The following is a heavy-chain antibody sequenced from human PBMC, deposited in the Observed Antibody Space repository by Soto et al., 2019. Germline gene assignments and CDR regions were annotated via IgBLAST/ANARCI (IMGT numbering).Heavy chain of an antibody. V-gene: IGHV1-69*06. CDR3: ARGASIPTHPKNWYFDL. CDR1: GGTFSSYA. D-gene: IGHD4-4*01. Sequence: QVQLVQSGAEVKKPGSSVKVSCKASGGTFSSYAISWVRQAPGQGLEWMGGIIPIFGTANYAQKFQGRVTITEDKSPSTAYMELSSLRSEDTAVYYCARGASIPTHPKNWYFDLWGRGTLVTVSS. J-gene: IGHJ2*01. CDR2: IIPIFGTA.